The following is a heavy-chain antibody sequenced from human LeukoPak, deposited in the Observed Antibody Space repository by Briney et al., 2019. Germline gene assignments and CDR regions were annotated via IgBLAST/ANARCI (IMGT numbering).Heavy chain of an antibody. Sequence: GGSLRLSCAASGFTFSSYAMHWVRRAPGKGLEWVAVISYDGSNKYYADSVKGRFTISRDNSKNTLYLQMNSLRAEDTAVYYCARDWGSVGFDYWGQGTLVTVSS. J-gene: IGHJ4*02. CDR3: ARDWGSVGFDY. D-gene: IGHD7-27*01. CDR2: ISYDGSNK. V-gene: IGHV3-30-3*01. CDR1: GFTFSSYA.